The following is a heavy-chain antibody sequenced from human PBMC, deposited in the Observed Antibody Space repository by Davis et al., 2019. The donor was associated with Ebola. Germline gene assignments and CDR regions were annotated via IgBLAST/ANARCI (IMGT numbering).Heavy chain of an antibody. CDR1: GGSISSSSYY. CDR3: ARAQFPTTSDH. CDR2: VYYTGHT. J-gene: IGHJ4*02. D-gene: IGHD1-1*01. Sequence: MPSETLSLTCTVSGGSISSSSYYWGWIRQPPGKGPEWIGYVYYTGHTNYSPSLKSRLTISVDTSKNQFSLKLSSVTAADTAVYYCARAQFPTTSDHWGQGTLVTVSS. V-gene: IGHV4-61*05.